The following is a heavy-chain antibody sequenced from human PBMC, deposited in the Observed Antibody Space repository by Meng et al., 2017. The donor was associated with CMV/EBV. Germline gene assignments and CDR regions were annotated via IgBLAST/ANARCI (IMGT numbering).Heavy chain of an antibody. Sequence: QVNLPGSGPGLVKPSQTLSRTCTVSGGSTSSGDYYWSWIRQPPGKGLEWIGYIYYSGSTYYNPSLKSRVTISVDTSKNQFSLKLSSVTAADTAVYYCARVYCSGGSCYGNWFDPWGQGTLVTVSS. J-gene: IGHJ5*02. CDR3: ARVYCSGGSCYGNWFDP. CDR1: GGSTSSGDYY. CDR2: IYYSGST. V-gene: IGHV4-30-4*08. D-gene: IGHD2-15*01.